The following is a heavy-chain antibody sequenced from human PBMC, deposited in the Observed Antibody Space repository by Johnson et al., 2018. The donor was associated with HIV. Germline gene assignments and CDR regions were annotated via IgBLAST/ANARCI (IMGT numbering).Heavy chain of an antibody. D-gene: IGHD5-18*01. V-gene: IGHV3-30*02. CDR2: IRNAGSNK. CDR3: AKGEAQEGWIQLQSYAFDF. Sequence: QVQLVESGGGVVQPGESLRLSCAASGFNFSHYGMHWVRQAPGKGLEWVAFIRNAGSNKFYADSVRGRFTISRDTSRTTLYLQMSNLRTEETAVYYCAKGEAQEGWIQLQSYAFDFWGRGTMVTVSS. J-gene: IGHJ3*01. CDR1: GFNFSHYG.